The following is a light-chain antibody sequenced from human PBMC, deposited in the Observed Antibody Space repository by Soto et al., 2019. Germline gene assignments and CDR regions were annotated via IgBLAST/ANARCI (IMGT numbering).Light chain of an antibody. CDR1: QGISSY. CDR3: QQLNSYPRT. V-gene: IGKV1-9*01. CDR2: AAS. Sequence: DIQLTQSPSFLSASVGDRVTITCRASQGISSYLAWYQQKPAKAPKLLIYAASTLQSGVPSRFNGSGSGTEFTLPSSSLQPEDFATYYCQQLNSYPRTFGPGTKVDIK. J-gene: IGKJ3*01.